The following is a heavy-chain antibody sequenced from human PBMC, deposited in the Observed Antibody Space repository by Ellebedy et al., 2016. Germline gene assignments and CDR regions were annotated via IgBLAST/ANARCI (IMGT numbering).Heavy chain of an antibody. CDR2: ISAGSDTT. CDR3: ARPTYGSGSFLIDH. V-gene: IGHV3-23*01. Sequence: GESLKISXTASGLNFNTFFMSWVRQAPGKGLEWVSTISAGSDTTRLADSVKGRFTISRDNSKNTLYLQMNSLRADDTAVYYCARPTYGSGSFLIDHWGQGTLVTVSS. CDR1: GLNFNTFF. D-gene: IGHD3-10*01. J-gene: IGHJ4*02.